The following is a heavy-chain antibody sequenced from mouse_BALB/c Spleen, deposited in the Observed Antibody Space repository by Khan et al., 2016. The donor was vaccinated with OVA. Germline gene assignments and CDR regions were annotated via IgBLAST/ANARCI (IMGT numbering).Heavy chain of an antibody. CDR1: GYTFINYW. D-gene: IGHD1-1*01. J-gene: IGHJ2*01. CDR2: INPSTGYT. CDR3: ARRGLRWDFYC. V-gene: IGHV1-7*01. Sequence: QVQLQQSGAELAKPGASVKMSCKASGYTFINYWILWVKQRPGQGLEWIGYINPSTGYTEYNQNFKDKATLTADKSSSTAYMQLSSLTSEDSAVYYCARRGLRWDFYCVGQGTTRTDSS.